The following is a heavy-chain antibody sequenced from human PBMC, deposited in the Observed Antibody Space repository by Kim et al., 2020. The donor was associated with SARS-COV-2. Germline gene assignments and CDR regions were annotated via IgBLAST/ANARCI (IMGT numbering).Heavy chain of an antibody. J-gene: IGHJ4*02. Sequence: GGSLRLSCSASGFTFSTYWMSWVRQAPGKGLEWVANIKQDGSETNYVDSVKDRFTITRDNAKTSLYLQMNSLRVEDTAVYYCARDESGGWAYWGQGTLVT. D-gene: IGHD6-19*01. V-gene: IGHV3-7*01. CDR2: IKQDGSET. CDR1: GFTFSTYW. CDR3: ARDESGGWAY.